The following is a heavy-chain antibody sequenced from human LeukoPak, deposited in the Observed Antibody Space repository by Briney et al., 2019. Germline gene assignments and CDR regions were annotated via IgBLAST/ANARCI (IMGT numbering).Heavy chain of an antibody. V-gene: IGHV4-4*09. CDR1: PGSPSTYY. D-gene: IGHD3-3*01. CDR2: IDTSGSS. Sequence: PSAALSLTSPVSPGSPSTYYWGWIRPPPRQGLEWIGYIDTSGSSNQNPSHKERVNIPLDTSRNDYSRRLSSVTAAHTAVYYCARLSAAVHLGAFDIWGQGTIVTVSS. CDR3: ARLSAAVHLGAFDI. J-gene: IGHJ3*02.